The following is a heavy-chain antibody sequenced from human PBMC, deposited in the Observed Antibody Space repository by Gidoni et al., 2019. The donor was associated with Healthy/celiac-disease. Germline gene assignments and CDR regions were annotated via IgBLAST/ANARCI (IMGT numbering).Heavy chain of an antibody. V-gene: IGHV3-48*03. Sequence: EVQLVESGGGLVQPGGSLRLSCAASGFTFSGYEMNWVRQAPGKGLEWFSYISSSGSTIYYADSVKGRFTISRDNAKNSLYLQMNSLRAEDTAVYYCAASSIAVAGPPPDAFDIWGQGTMVTVSS. CDR2: ISSSGSTI. CDR1: GFTFSGYE. CDR3: AASSIAVAGPPPDAFDI. J-gene: IGHJ3*02. D-gene: IGHD6-19*01.